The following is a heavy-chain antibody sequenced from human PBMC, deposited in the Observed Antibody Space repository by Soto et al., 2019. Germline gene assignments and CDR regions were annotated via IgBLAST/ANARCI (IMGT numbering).Heavy chain of an antibody. CDR1: GGSISSGGYY. D-gene: IGHD3-22*01. V-gene: IGHV4-31*03. CDR3: ARDGDYYDSSGYYYYYGMDV. Sequence: PSETLSLTCTVSGGSISSGGYYWSWIRQHPGKGLEWIGYIYYSGSTYYNPSLKSRVTISVDTSKNQFSLKLSSVTAADTAVYYCARDGDYYDSSGYYYYYGMDVWGQGTTVTVSS. CDR2: IYYSGST. J-gene: IGHJ6*02.